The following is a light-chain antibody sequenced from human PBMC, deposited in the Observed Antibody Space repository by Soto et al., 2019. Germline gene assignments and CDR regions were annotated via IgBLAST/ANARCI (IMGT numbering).Light chain of an antibody. Sequence: EIVLTQSPGTLSLSPGERATLSCWASQNVNSDYLAWYQQKPGQAPRLLIYGASGSATGIPDRFSGSGSGTDFTLTISRLVTEDFAVYYCQQYGGSPPYTFGQGTMLEIK. CDR1: QNVNSDY. J-gene: IGKJ2*01. CDR2: GAS. V-gene: IGKV3-20*01. CDR3: QQYGGSPPYT.